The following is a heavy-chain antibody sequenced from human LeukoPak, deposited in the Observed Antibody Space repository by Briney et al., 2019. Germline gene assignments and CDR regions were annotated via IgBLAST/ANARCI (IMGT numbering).Heavy chain of an antibody. CDR3: ARLCGGDCFVGGGDY. V-gene: IGHV3-66*04. CDR2: IYSGGST. D-gene: IGHD2-21*02. J-gene: IGHJ4*02. CDR1: GFTVSTNY. Sequence: GGSLRLSCAASGFTVSTNYMSWVRQAPGKGLEWVSVIYSGGSTYYVDSVKGRFTISRDSSKNTLYLQMNSLRAEDTAVYYCARLCGGDCFVGGGDYWGQGTLVTVSS.